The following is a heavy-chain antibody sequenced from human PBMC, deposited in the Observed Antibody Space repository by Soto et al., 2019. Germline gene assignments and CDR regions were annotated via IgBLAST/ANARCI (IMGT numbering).Heavy chain of an antibody. V-gene: IGHV1-69*13. Sequence: SVKVSCKASGGTFSSHAISWVRQAPGQGLEWMGGIIPIFGTANYAQKFQGRVTITADESTSTAYMELSSLRSEDTAVYYCARGINYSSGWYGVSWGQGTLVTVSS. CDR2: IIPIFGTA. CDR3: ARGINYSSGWYGVS. D-gene: IGHD6-19*01. J-gene: IGHJ5*02. CDR1: GGTFSSHA.